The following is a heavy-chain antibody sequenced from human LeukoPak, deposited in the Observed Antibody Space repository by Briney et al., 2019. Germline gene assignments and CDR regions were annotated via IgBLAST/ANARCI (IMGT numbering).Heavy chain of an antibody. CDR3: ARGVGYCSSTSCYWWFDP. Sequence: GGSLRLSCAASGFTFSSYWMHWVRQAPGKGLVWVSRINSDGSSTSYADSVKGRFTISRDNAKNTLYLQMNSLRAEDTAMYYCARGVGYCSSTSCYWWFDPWGQGTLVTVSS. J-gene: IGHJ5*02. CDR2: INSDGSST. V-gene: IGHV3-74*01. D-gene: IGHD2-2*01. CDR1: GFTFSSYW.